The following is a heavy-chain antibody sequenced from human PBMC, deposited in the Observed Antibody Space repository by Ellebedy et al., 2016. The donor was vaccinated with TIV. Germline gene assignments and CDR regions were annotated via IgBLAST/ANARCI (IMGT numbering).Heavy chain of an antibody. CDR1: GGTFSSYA. V-gene: IGHV1-69*13. CDR2: IIPIFGTA. D-gene: IGHD2-2*01. CDR3: ARSPRGPDIVVVPAAGPYYYYYGMDV. J-gene: IGHJ6*02. Sequence: SVKVSXXASGGTFSSYAISWVRQAPGQGLEWMGGIIPIFGTANYAQKFQGRVTITADESTSTAYMELSSLRSEDTAVYYCARSPRGPDIVVVPAAGPYYYYYGMDVWGQGTTVTVSS.